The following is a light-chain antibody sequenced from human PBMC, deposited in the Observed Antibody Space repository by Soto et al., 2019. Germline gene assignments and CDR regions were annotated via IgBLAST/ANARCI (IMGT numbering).Light chain of an antibody. Sequence: DIQMTQSPSTLSASVGDRVTITCRASQSISSWLAWYQQKPGKAPKLLIYKASSLESGVPSRFSGSGSGTEFTLTISRLQPDDVANYYQQQYNCYSPTFGQGTKVEIK. V-gene: IGKV1-5*03. CDR1: QSISSW. J-gene: IGKJ1*01. CDR3: QQYNCYSPT. CDR2: KAS.